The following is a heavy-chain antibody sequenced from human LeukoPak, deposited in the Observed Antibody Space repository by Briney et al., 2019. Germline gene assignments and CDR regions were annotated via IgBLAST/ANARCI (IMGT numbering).Heavy chain of an antibody. J-gene: IGHJ4*02. CDR2: INPNSGAT. Sequence: ASVKVSCKASGYTFTGYYMHWVRQAPGHGLQWMGWINPNSGATNYAQKFQGRVTMTRDTSISTAYMELSRLRSDDTAVYYCARDYPGEDTAMAKFDYWGQGTLVTVSS. CDR1: GYTFTGYY. V-gene: IGHV1-2*02. D-gene: IGHD5-18*01. CDR3: ARDYPGEDTAMAKFDY.